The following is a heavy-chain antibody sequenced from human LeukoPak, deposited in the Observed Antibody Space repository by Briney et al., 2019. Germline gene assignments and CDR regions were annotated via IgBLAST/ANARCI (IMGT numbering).Heavy chain of an antibody. J-gene: IGHJ4*02. CDR2: ISASGGST. Sequence: GGSLRLSCAASGFTFSNYAMTWVRQAPGKGLEWVSGISASGGSTYYADSVKGRFTISRDNAKNSLYLQMNSLRAEDTAVYYCARDRSSGYYLPDYWGQGTLVTVSS. V-gene: IGHV3-23*01. CDR1: GFTFSNYA. CDR3: ARDRSSGYYLPDY. D-gene: IGHD3-3*01.